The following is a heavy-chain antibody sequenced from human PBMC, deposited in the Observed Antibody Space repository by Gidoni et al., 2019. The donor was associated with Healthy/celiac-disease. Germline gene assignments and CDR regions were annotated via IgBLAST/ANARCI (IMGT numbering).Heavy chain of an antibody. V-gene: IGHV3-30*02. CDR1: GFTFSSYG. J-gene: IGHJ4*02. CDR3: AKDLGDIVVVPAGDVDY. Sequence: QVQLVESGGGVVQPGGSLRLSCAASGFTFSSYGMHWVRQAPGKGLGWVAFIRYDGSNKYYADSVKGRFTISRDNSKNTLYLQMNSLRAEDTAVYYCAKDLGDIVVVPAGDVDYWGQGTLVTVSS. CDR2: IRYDGSNK. D-gene: IGHD2-2*01.